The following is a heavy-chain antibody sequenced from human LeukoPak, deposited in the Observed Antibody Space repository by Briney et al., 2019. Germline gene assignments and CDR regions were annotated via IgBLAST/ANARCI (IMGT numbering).Heavy chain of an antibody. Sequence: NPGGSLRLSCAASGFTFSSYSMNWVRQAPGKGLEWVSSISSSSSYIYYADSVKGRFTTSRDNAKNSLYLQMNSLRAEDTAVYYCAREGSVRGVNPYLFDYWGQGTLVTVSS. CDR1: GFTFSSYS. V-gene: IGHV3-21*01. CDR3: AREGSVRGVNPYLFDY. CDR2: ISSSSSYI. J-gene: IGHJ4*02. D-gene: IGHD3-10*01.